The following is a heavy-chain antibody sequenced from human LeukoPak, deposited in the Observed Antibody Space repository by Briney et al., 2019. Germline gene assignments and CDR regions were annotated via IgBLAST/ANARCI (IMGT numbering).Heavy chain of an antibody. CDR2: INSSSSYT. CDR3: ARNRDGYLPFDY. Sequence: GGSLKLSCAASGFTFSDYYMSWIRQAPGQGLEWVSYINSSSSYTNYAHSVKGRFTISRDNANNSLYLQMNRLRSEDTAVYYCARNRDGYLPFDYLGQGTLVSVSS. V-gene: IGHV3-11*06. J-gene: IGHJ4*02. CDR1: GFTFSDYY. D-gene: IGHD5-24*01.